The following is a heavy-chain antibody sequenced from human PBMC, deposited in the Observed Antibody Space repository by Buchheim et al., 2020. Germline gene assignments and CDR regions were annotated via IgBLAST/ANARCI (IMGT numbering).Heavy chain of an antibody. CDR3: ARDLYGDYTFDY. CDR2: ISSSSSTR. V-gene: IGHV3-48*02. CDR1: GFTFSSCA. Sequence: EVQLLESGGGLVQPGGSLRLSCAASGFTFSSCAMSWVRQAPGKGLEWVSYISSSSSTRYYADSVKGRFTVSRDSAKSSLFLQMNNLRDEDTAVYYCARDLYGDYTFDYWGQGTL. J-gene: IGHJ4*02. D-gene: IGHD4-17*01.